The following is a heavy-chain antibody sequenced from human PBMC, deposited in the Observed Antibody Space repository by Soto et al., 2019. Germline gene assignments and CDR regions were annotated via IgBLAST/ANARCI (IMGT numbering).Heavy chain of an antibody. Sequence: EVQLLESGGGLVQPGGSLRLSWPAFGFTFSTYPWTWARQPQGKGRDWVSGISGSGDRTYYADSAKGRFTISKDISRNSLSLQLDSLGVEDTAVYFCVKDDGGYPSTAPHWGQGTLVTVSS. J-gene: IGHJ4*02. CDR2: ISGSGDRT. D-gene: IGHD3-22*01. V-gene: IGHV3-23*01. CDR3: VKDDGGYPSTAPH. CDR1: GFTFSTYP.